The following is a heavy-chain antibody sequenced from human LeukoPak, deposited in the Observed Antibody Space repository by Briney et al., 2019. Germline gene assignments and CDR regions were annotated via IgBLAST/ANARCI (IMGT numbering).Heavy chain of an antibody. CDR2: IYSGDSSSST. CDR3: ARSLKLGSCSSGSCYYGSFDI. J-gene: IGHJ3*02. Sequence: PGGSLRLSCAASDFTVISYYMSWVRQAPGKGLEWVSVIYSGDSSSSTFYADCVKGRFTISRNTSKNTLYLQMSSLRAEDTAVYYCARSLKLGSCSSGSCYYGSFDIWGQGTMVSVSS. D-gene: IGHD2-15*01. V-gene: IGHV3-53*01. CDR1: DFTVISYY.